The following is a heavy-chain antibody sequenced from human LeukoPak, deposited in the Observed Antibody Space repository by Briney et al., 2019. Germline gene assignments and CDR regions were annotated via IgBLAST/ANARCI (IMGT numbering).Heavy chain of an antibody. J-gene: IGHJ4*02. CDR1: GFTFEDYA. V-gene: IGHV3-49*04. Sequence: GGSLRLSCAPSGFTFEDYAMNWVRQAPGKGLEWVGLITSKAYGGTTELAASGKGRFSIEREESKPIAYLQMNSLKIEDTGVYFCTREVERGGTYWGGDFWGQGTQVTVSS. CDR2: ITSKAYGGTT. CDR3: TREVERGGTYWGGDF. D-gene: IGHD1-26*01.